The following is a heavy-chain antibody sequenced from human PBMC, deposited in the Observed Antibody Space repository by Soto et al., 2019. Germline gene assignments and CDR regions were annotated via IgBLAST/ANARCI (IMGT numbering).Heavy chain of an antibody. CDR2: IRSKAYGGTT. Sequence: AGGSLRLSCTASGFTFGDYAMSWFRQAPGKGLEWVGFIRSKAYGGTTEYAASVKGRFTISRDNAKNSLYLQMNSLRAEDTALYYCAKATGYSSGWYDYFDYWGQGTLVTVSS. V-gene: IGHV3-49*03. J-gene: IGHJ4*02. D-gene: IGHD6-19*01. CDR3: AKATGYSSGWYDYFDY. CDR1: GFTFGDYA.